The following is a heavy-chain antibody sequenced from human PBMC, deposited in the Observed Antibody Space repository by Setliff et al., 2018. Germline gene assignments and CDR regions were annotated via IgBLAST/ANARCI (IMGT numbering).Heavy chain of an antibody. CDR2: ISSDGSTT. Sequence: GESLKISCAAAGFSFSNYWMHWVRQVPGKGLVWVSRISSDGSTTSYADSVKGRFTISRDNAKNTLHLQMNSLRAVDDAVYYCARANYYDSSGYYFDYWGQGTLVTVSS. V-gene: IGHV3-74*01. CDR1: GFSFSNYW. D-gene: IGHD3-22*01. J-gene: IGHJ4*02. CDR3: ARANYYDSSGYYFDY.